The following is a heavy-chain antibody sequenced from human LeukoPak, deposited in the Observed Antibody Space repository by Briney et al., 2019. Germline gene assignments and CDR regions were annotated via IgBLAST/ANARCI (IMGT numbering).Heavy chain of an antibody. CDR2: TYYRSTWYY. V-gene: IGHV6-1*01. Sequence: SQTLSLTCAISGDSVSSNSAAWTWIRQSLSRGLEWLGRTYYRSTWYYEYSVSVESRITINPETSKNQFSLQVNSVSPEDTAVYYCAREELGFDHWGQGTLVTVSS. CDR1: GDSVSSNSAA. J-gene: IGHJ4*02. D-gene: IGHD3-16*01. CDR3: AREELGFDH.